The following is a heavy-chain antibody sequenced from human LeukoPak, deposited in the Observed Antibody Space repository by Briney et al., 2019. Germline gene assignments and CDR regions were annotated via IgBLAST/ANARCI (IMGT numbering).Heavy chain of an antibody. V-gene: IGHV1-2*02. CDR2: INPNSGGT. Sequence: GPVKVSCKASGYTFTGYYMHWVRQAPGQGLEWMGWINPNSGGTNYAQKFQGRVTMTRDTSISTAYMELSRLRSDDTAVYYCARDADFWNGYYTTLDYWGQGTLVTVSS. J-gene: IGHJ4*02. CDR3: ARDADFWNGYYTTLDY. CDR1: GYTFTGYY. D-gene: IGHD3-3*01.